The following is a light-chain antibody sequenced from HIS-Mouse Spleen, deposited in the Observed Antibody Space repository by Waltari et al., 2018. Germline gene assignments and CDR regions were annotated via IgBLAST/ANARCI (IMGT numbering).Light chain of an antibody. CDR1: SSDAGCYHY. CDR3: SSYTSSSTWV. Sequence: QSALTQPASVSGSPGQSITISCTGTSSDAGCYHYVPWYQQHPGKAPKLMIYEVSNRPSGVSNRFSGSKSGNTASLTISGLQAEDEADYYCSSYTSSSTWVFGGGTKLTVL. V-gene: IGLV2-14*01. J-gene: IGLJ3*02. CDR2: EVS.